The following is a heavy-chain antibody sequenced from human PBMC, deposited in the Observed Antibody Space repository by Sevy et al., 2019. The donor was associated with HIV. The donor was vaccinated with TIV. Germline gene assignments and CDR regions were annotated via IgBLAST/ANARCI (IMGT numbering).Heavy chain of an antibody. V-gene: IGHV4-61*03. CDR2: IYSSGNT. CDR1: GASVSRDNYY. Sequence: SETLSLSCSVSGASVSRDNYYWTWIRQPPGRGLEWIGYIYSSGNTLYTSSLSSRVTISLDTSKNHFSLNLRSVTAADTAFYYCARGHNWNHVHWFDSWGQGILVTVSS. CDR3: ARGHNWNHVHWFDS. J-gene: IGHJ5*01. D-gene: IGHD1-20*01.